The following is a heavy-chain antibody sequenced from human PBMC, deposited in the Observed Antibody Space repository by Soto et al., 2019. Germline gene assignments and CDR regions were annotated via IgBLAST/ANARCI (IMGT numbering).Heavy chain of an antibody. CDR3: ARDDWDLYYFDY. CDR1: GFTFSSYG. V-gene: IGHV3-33*08. Sequence: PGGSLRLSCAASGFTFSSYGMHWVRQAPGKGLEWVAVIWYDGSNKYYADSVKGRFNISRDNSKNTLYLQMNSLRAEDTAVYYCARDDWDLYYFDYWGQGTLVTVSS. CDR2: IWYDGSNK. D-gene: IGHD3-9*01. J-gene: IGHJ4*02.